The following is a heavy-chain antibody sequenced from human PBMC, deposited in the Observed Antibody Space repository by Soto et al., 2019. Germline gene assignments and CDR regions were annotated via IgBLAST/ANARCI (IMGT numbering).Heavy chain of an antibody. D-gene: IGHD1-20*01. V-gene: IGHV3-21*01. CDR3: AREGYNSSDKGNY. Sequence: EVQLVESGGGLVKPGGSLRLSCAASGFTFSSYSMNWVRQAPGKGLEWVSAISSSSSYIYYADSVKGRFTISRDNAKNTLYLQMNTLRAEDTAVYYCAREGYNSSDKGNYWGQGTLVTVTS. CDR2: ISSSSSYI. CDR1: GFTFSSYS. J-gene: IGHJ4*02.